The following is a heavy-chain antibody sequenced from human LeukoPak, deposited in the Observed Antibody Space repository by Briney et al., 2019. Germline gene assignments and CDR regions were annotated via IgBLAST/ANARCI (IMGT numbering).Heavy chain of an antibody. Sequence: SETLSLTCAVYGGSFSGYYWSWIRQPPGKGLEWIGSIYYSGSTYYNPSLKSRVTISVDTSKNQFSLKLSSVTAADTAVYYCARHGGDFDYWGQGTLVTVSS. CDR2: IYYSGST. J-gene: IGHJ4*02. D-gene: IGHD3-16*01. V-gene: IGHV4-34*01. CDR1: GGSFSGYY. CDR3: ARHGGDFDY.